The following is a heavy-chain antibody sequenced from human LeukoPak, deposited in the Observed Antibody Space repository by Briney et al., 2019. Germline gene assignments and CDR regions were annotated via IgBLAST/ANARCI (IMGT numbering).Heavy chain of an antibody. Sequence: SETLSLTCTVSGGTISSYYWSWIRQPAGKGLEWIGRIYTSGSTNYNPSLKSRVTMSVDTSKNQFSLKLSSVTAADTAVYYCARDSVSSGWYSYYYYGMDVWGQGTTVTVSS. CDR1: GGTISSYY. J-gene: IGHJ6*02. CDR3: ARDSVSSGWYSYYYYGMDV. V-gene: IGHV4-4*07. CDR2: IYTSGST. D-gene: IGHD6-19*01.